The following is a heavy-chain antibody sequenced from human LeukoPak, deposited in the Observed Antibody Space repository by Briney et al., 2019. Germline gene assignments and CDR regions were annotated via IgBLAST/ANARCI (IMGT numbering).Heavy chain of an antibody. CDR3: ARVITTMVRGVRQNWFDP. D-gene: IGHD3-10*01. CDR1: GGSISSSSYY. CDR2: IYYSGST. Sequence: PSETLSLTCTVSGGSISSSSYYWGWIRQPPGKGLEWIGSIYYSGSTYYNPSLKSRVTISVDTSKNQFSLKLSSVTAADTAVYYCARVITTMVRGVRQNWFDPWGQGTLVTVSS. V-gene: IGHV4-39*07. J-gene: IGHJ5*02.